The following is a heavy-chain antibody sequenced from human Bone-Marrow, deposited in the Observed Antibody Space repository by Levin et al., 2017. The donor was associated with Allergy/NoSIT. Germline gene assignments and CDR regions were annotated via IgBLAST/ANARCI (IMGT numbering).Heavy chain of an antibody. CDR1: GGTFSSYA. CDR2: IIPIFGTA. Sequence: SVKVSCKASGGTFSSYAISWVRQAPGQGLEWMGGIIPIFGTANYAQKFQGRVTITADESTSTAYMELSSLRSEDTAVYYCARDYGDYVNYYYYGMDVWGQGTTVTVSS. V-gene: IGHV1-69*13. D-gene: IGHD4-17*01. J-gene: IGHJ6*02. CDR3: ARDYGDYVNYYYYGMDV.